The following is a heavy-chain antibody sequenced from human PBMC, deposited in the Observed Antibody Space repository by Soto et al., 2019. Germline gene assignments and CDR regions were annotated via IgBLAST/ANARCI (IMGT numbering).Heavy chain of an antibody. Sequence: GGSLRLSCAASGFTFSSYAMSWVRQAPGKGLEWVSAISGSGGSTYYADSVKGRFTISRDNSKNTLYLQMNSLRAKHTAVYSCAKPRDRRYGMDVWGQGTTVTVSS. V-gene: IGHV3-23*01. J-gene: IGHJ6*02. CDR3: AKPRDRRYGMDV. CDR2: ISGSGGST. CDR1: GFTFSSYA.